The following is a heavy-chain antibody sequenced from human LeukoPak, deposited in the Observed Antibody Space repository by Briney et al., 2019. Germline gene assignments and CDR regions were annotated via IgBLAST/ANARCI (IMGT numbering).Heavy chain of an antibody. Sequence: ASVKVSCKASGYTFTSYDINWVRQATGQGLEWMGWMSPNSGNTGYAQKFQGRVTMTRNTSISTAYMELSSLRSEDTAVYYCAKDGPPYRRRELTWFDPWGQGTLVTVSS. CDR2: MSPNSGNT. CDR3: AKDGPPYRRRELTWFDP. V-gene: IGHV1-8*01. J-gene: IGHJ5*02. D-gene: IGHD3-16*02. CDR1: GYTFTSYD.